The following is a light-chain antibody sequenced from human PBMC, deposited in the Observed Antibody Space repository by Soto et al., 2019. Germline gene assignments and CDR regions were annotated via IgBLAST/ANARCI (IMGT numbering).Light chain of an antibody. V-gene: IGKV3-20*01. CDR2: GAS. CDR1: QSVSSSY. Sequence: IVLPQSPGTLSLSPGERATLSCRASQSVSSSYLAWYQQKPGQAPRLLIYGASSRATGIPDRFSGSGSGTDFTLTISRLEPEDFAVYYCQQYGSSPWTFGLGAKVDIK. J-gene: IGKJ1*01. CDR3: QQYGSSPWT.